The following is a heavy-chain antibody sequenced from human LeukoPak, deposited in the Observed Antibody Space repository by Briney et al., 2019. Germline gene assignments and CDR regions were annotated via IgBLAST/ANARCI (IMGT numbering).Heavy chain of an antibody. J-gene: IGHJ4*02. V-gene: IGHV3-7*03. CDR3: ARDQYDTWSRRGNFDS. Sequence: GGSLRLSCVASGFTFGKYWMSWVRQAPGKGLEWVANIKLDGSEKNYVDSVKGRFTISRDNTKNSLYLQMNSPRVEDTAVFYCARDQYDTWSRRGNFDSWGQGTLVIVSS. CDR1: GFTFGKYW. D-gene: IGHD3-3*01. CDR2: IKLDGSEK.